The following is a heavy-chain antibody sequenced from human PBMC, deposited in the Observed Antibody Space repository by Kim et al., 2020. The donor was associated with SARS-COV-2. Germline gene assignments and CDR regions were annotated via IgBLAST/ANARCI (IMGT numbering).Heavy chain of an antibody. J-gene: IGHJ6*02. D-gene: IGHD5-18*01. CDR3: AAERNTAMVTANYGMDV. V-gene: IGHV1-58*01. Sequence: SVKVSCKASGFTSTSSAVQWVRQARGQRLEWIGWIVVGSGNTNYAQKFQERVTITRDMSTSTAYMELSSLRSEDTAVYYCAAERNTAMVTANYGMDVWGQGTTVTVSS. CDR1: GFTSTSSA. CDR2: IVVGSGNT.